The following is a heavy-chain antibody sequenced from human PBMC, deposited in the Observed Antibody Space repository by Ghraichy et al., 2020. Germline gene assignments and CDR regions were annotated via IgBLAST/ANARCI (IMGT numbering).Heavy chain of an antibody. CDR2: ISYKDNT. J-gene: IGHJ4*02. D-gene: IGHD3-3*01. V-gene: IGHV4-61*08. CDR1: GGSVTSGDYY. CDR3: VGLRVLGWELTSTLDY. Sequence: SQTLSLTCTVAGGSVTSGDYYWSWIRQPPGKGLEWIGCISYKDNTKYNPSLKSRVTISRDTTKNQFSLNLSSVTNADTATYYCVGLRVLGWELTSTLDYWSRGTLVTVSS.